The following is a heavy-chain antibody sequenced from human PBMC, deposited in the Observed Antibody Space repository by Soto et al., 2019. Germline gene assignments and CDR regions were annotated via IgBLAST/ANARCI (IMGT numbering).Heavy chain of an antibody. D-gene: IGHD2-2*01. V-gene: IGHV1-69*01. CDR3: ARYIVVVPAAMLGYYYYYGMDG. Sequence: QVQLVQSGAEVKKPGSSVKVSCKASGGTFSSYAISWVRQAPGQGLEWMGGIIPIFGTANYAQKFQGRVTITADESTSTAYMELSSLRSEDTAVYYCARYIVVVPAAMLGYYYYYGMDGWGQGTTVTVSS. CDR1: GGTFSSYA. CDR2: IIPIFGTA. J-gene: IGHJ6*02.